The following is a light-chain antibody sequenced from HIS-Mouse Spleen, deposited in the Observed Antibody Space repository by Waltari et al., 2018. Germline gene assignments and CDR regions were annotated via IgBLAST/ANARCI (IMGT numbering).Light chain of an antibody. V-gene: IGLV1-47*01. CDR1: SSNIGSNY. CDR3: AAWDDSLSAYWV. Sequence: QSVLTQPPSASGTPGQRVTISCSGSSSNIGSNYVYWYQQRRGTAPKLLIYRNNQPPSGVPDRFYGSKAGTSASLAISGLRSEDEADYYCAAWDDSLSAYWVFGGGTKLTVL. J-gene: IGLJ3*02. CDR2: RNN.